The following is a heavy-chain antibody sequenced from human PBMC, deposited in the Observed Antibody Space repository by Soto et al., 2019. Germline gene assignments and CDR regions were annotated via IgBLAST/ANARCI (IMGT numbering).Heavy chain of an antibody. Sequence: SGGGVVQPGRSLRLSCAASGFTFSSYGMHWVRQAPGKGLEWVAVIWYDGSNKYYADSVKGRFTISRDNSKNTLYLQMNSLRAEDTAVYYCARGRRMVAATHYFDYWGQGTLVTVSS. CDR1: GFTFSSYG. V-gene: IGHV3-33*01. D-gene: IGHD2-15*01. J-gene: IGHJ4*02. CDR3: ARGRRMVAATHYFDY. CDR2: IWYDGSNK.